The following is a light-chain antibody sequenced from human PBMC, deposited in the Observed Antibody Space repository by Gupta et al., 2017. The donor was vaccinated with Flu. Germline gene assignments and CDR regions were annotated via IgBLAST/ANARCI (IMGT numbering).Light chain of an antibody. V-gene: IGLV1-51*02. CDR1: SSNIGNNY. Sequence: ISCSGSSSNIGNNYVSWYQQLPGTAPKLLIYEYNKRPSGIPDRFSGSKPGTPATLGITALKTGDEADHYCGTWVSRRRSGLFALGTQLTGL. J-gene: IGLJ7*01. CDR2: EYN. CDR3: GTWVSRRRSGL.